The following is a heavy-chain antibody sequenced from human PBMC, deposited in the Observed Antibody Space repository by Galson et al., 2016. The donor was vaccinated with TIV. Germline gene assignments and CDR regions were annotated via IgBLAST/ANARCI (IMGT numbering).Heavy chain of an antibody. CDR3: TKVPSSGFRYYYGLDV. CDR1: GFTFSIFT. Sequence: SLRLSCAASGFTFSIFTMTWVRQAPGKGLGWVSAISASGFNTYYADSVKGRFTISRDNSKNTVYLQINSLRAKDTAVYYCTKVPSSGFRYYYGLDVWGQGTTVTVSS. V-gene: IGHV3-23*01. D-gene: IGHD3-22*01. J-gene: IGHJ6*02. CDR2: ISASGFNT.